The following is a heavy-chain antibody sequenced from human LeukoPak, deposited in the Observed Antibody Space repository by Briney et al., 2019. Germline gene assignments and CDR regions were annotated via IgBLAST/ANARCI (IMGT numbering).Heavy chain of an antibody. J-gene: IGHJ3*02. CDR3: ARVGAGVAEVAFDI. Sequence: ASVKVSCKASGYTFTGHYMHWVRQAPGQGLGGMGWIYPGGGATKYTKKFQGRVTLPRNTSISTAYMELIRLTSDDTALYYCARVGAGVAEVAFDIWGQGTMVTVSS. V-gene: IGHV1-2*02. CDR1: GYTFTGHY. CDR2: IYPGGGAT. D-gene: IGHD1-26*01.